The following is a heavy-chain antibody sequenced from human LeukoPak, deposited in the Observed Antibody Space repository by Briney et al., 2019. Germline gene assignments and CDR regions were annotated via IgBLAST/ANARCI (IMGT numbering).Heavy chain of an antibody. CDR1: EFTFSSYW. CDR2: IKLDGSET. Sequence: PGGSLRLSCAASEFTFSSYWMTWVRQAPGKGLEWVASIKLDGSETYYLDSVKGRFTVSRDNAKKLLYLQMNRLRAEDTAVYFCARDMLLWFGELSTRDAFDVWGQGTKVTVSS. D-gene: IGHD3-10*01. CDR3: ARDMLLWFGELSTRDAFDV. J-gene: IGHJ3*01. V-gene: IGHV3-7*01.